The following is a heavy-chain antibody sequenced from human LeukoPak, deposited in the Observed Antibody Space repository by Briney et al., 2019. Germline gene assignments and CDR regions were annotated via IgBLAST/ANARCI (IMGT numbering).Heavy chain of an antibody. J-gene: IGHJ5*02. Sequence: GASVKVSCKASGYTFTSYGISWVRQAPGQGLEWMGSISAYNGNTNYAQKLQGRVTMTTDTSTSTAYMELRSLRSDDTAVYYCARGAHCSSTSCFNWFDPWGQGTLVTVSS. CDR2: ISAYNGNT. CDR3: ARGAHCSSTSCFNWFDP. V-gene: IGHV1-18*01. CDR1: GYTFTSYG. D-gene: IGHD2-2*01.